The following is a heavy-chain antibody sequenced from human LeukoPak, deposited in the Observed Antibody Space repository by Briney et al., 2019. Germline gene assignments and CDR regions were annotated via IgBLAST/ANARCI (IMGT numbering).Heavy chain of an antibody. Sequence: ASVKVSCKASGYTFTGYYIHWVRQAPGQGLEWMGWINPNSGGTNYAQKFQGWVTMTRDTPTSTVYMEMSSLRPEDTAVYYCAREESGGLFDYWGQGTLVTVSS. D-gene: IGHD3-16*01. J-gene: IGHJ4*02. CDR2: INPNSGGT. CDR1: GYTFTGYY. V-gene: IGHV1-2*04. CDR3: AREESGGLFDY.